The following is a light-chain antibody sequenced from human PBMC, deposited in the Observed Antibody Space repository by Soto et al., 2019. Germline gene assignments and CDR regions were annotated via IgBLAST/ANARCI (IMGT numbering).Light chain of an antibody. V-gene: IGLV2-14*01. CDR1: SSDVGGYNY. CDR2: EVT. Sequence: VLTQPASVSGSPGQSVTISCTGTSSDVGGYNYVSWYQHHPGEAPKLMIYEVTHRPSGVSNRFSGSKSGNTASLTISGLQAEDEADYYCSSYTSINTYVFGTGTKVTVL. CDR3: SSYTSINTYV. J-gene: IGLJ1*01.